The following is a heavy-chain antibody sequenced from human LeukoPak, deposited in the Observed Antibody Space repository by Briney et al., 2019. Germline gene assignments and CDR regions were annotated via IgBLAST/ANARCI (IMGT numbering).Heavy chain of an antibody. D-gene: IGHD5-12*01. J-gene: IGHJ4*02. CDR2: ISYDGSNE. V-gene: IGHV3-30*18. CDR3: AKDHSGGYSGYDQPAGY. CDR1: GFTFSSYG. Sequence: GGSLRLSCAASGFTFSSYGMHWVRQAPGKGLEWVAVISYDGSNEYFADSVKGRFTISRDNSKNTLYLQMNSLRAEDTAVYYCAKDHSGGYSGYDQPAGYWGQGTLVTVSS.